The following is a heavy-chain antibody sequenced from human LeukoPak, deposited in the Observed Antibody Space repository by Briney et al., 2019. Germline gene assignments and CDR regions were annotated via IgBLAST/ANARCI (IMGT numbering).Heavy chain of an antibody. CDR3: ARDLFGYNAFDI. V-gene: IGHV3-20*04. CDR1: GFTFSSYA. J-gene: IGHJ3*02. D-gene: IGHD1-14*01. Sequence: PGGSLRLSCAASGFTFSSYAMSWVRQAPGKGLEWVSGINWNGGSTGYADSVKGRLTISRDNAKNSLYLQMNSLRAEDTALYYCARDLFGYNAFDIWGQGTMVTVSS. CDR2: INWNGGST.